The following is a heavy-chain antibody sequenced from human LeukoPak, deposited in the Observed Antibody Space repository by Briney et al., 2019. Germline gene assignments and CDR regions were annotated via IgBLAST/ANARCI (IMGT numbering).Heavy chain of an antibody. V-gene: IGHV3-23*01. D-gene: IGHD2-2*01. Sequence: QPGGSLRLSCAASGFTFSSYAMSWVRQAPGKGLEWVSGISGSGGSTYYADSVKGRFTISRDNSKNTLYLQMNSLRAEDTAVYYCARSGGVPAAILNWGQGTLVTVSS. CDR3: ARSGGVPAAILN. J-gene: IGHJ4*02. CDR1: GFTFSSYA. CDR2: ISGSGGST.